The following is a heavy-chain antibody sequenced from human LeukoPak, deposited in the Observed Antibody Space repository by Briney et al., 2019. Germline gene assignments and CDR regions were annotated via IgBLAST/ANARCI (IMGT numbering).Heavy chain of an antibody. CDR2: IIPVLGTT. Sequence: SVKVSCKASGGTFSSYAISWVRQAPGQGLEWMGGIIPVLGTTNYAQKFQGRVTITADESTSTAYMELSSLRSEDTAVYYCARWARGVVVSNFDLWGRGTLVTVSS. CDR3: ARWARGVVVSNFDL. J-gene: IGHJ2*01. CDR1: GGTFSSYA. V-gene: IGHV1-69*13. D-gene: IGHD2-21*01.